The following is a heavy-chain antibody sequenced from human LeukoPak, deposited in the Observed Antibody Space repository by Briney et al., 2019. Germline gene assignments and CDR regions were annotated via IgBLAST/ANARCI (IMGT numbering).Heavy chain of an antibody. CDR2: ISGSGGST. CDR3: VRYGAGWYKDY. CDR1: GFTFSSYA. V-gene: IGHV3-23*01. Sequence: TGGSLRLSCAASGFTFSSYAMSWVRQAPGKGLEWVSAISGSGGSTYYADSVKGRFTISRDNSKNTLYLQMSSLRAEDTAVYYCVRYGAGWYKDYWGQGTLVTVSS. J-gene: IGHJ4*02. D-gene: IGHD6-19*01.